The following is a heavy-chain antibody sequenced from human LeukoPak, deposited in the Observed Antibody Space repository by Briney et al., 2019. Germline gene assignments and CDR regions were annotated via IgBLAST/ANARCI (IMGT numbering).Heavy chain of an antibody. Sequence: PSKTLSLTCTVSGGSISSSGYYWGWIRQPPGKGLEWIGSIYYSGVTYYNPSLKSRVTISIDTSKNQFSLRLSSVTAADTAVYYCTRETSSRYFDYWGQGTLVTVSS. J-gene: IGHJ4*02. CDR3: TRETSSRYFDY. CDR2: IYYSGVT. CDR1: GGSISSSGYY. V-gene: IGHV4-39*07.